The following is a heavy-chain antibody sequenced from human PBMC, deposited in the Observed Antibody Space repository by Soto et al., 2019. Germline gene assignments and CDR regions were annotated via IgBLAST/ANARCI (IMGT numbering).Heavy chain of an antibody. CDR3: AIDLWWYTH. J-gene: IGHJ4*02. V-gene: IGHV3-23*04. Sequence: EVQLVESEGGLVQPGGSLRLSCTASGFTFSDHAMTWVCQAPGKGLEWLSGISGGGSGAYYADSVKGRFTVSRANSNNTLFLQMDSLRVEDTAVYYCAIDLWWYTHWGQGTLVTVSS. CDR1: GFTFSDHA. D-gene: IGHD2-15*01. CDR2: ISGGGSGA.